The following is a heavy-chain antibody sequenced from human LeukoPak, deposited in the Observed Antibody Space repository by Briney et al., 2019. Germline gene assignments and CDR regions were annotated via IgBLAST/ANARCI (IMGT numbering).Heavy chain of an antibody. J-gene: IGHJ6*02. D-gene: IGHD2-15*01. CDR3: ARHCSGGSCYYYYGMDV. Sequence: GGSLRLSCAASGFIFSSYSMNWVRQAPGKGLEWVSSISSSSSYIYYADSVKGRFTISRDNAKNSLYLQMNSLRAEDTAVYSCARHCSGGSCYYYYGMDVWGQGTTVTVSS. CDR2: ISSSSSYI. V-gene: IGHV3-21*01. CDR1: GFIFSSYS.